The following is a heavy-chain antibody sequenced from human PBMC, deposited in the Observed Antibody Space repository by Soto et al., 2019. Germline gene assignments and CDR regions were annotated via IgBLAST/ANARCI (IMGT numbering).Heavy chain of an antibody. CDR3: ARDSGYGSSASVDHDLDY. D-gene: IGHD3-10*01. Sequence: VPLEESGGGLVQPGGYLRLSCAASGFTFGRYWMSWVRQAPGKGPEWLATIKWDASEKKYVDSVKGRFTTSRDNAKNALYLQMDSLRAEDTAVYSCARDSGYGSSASVDHDLDYWGQGTLVNVSS. CDR2: IKWDASEK. J-gene: IGHJ4*01. CDR1: GFTFGRYW. V-gene: IGHV3-7*01.